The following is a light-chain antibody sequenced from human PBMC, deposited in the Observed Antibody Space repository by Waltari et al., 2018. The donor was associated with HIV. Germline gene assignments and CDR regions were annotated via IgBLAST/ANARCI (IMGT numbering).Light chain of an antibody. CDR1: RDDIGREDF. CDR2: EVN. CDR3: SSYASNNTFVV. J-gene: IGLJ2*01. V-gene: IGLV2-8*01. Sequence: QSAPTHPPSASGPPGPTATLSGTGTRDDIGREDFVPWYQHRPDKVPKLIIYEVNNRPSGIPDRFSGSKSDNTASLTVSGLQTDDEAVYYCSSYASNNTFVVFGGGTRLTVL.